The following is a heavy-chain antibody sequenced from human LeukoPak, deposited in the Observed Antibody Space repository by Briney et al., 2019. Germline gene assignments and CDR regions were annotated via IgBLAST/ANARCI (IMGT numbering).Heavy chain of an antibody. J-gene: IGHJ4*02. Sequence: SETLSLTCTVSRGSISSADYYWSWIRQPPGKGLEWIGYIYYSGSTYYNPSLKSRVSMSVDTSKNQFSLQLSSVTAADTAVYYCATHRPLSPFDYWGQGTLVTVSS. D-gene: IGHD1-14*01. V-gene: IGHV4-30-4*01. CDR3: ATHRPLSPFDY. CDR2: IYYSGST. CDR1: RGSISSADYY.